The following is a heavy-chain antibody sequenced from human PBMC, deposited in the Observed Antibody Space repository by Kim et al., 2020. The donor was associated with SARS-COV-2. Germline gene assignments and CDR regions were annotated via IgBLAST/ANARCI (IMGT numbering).Heavy chain of an antibody. Sequence: GGSLRLSCAASGFTFSSYAMSWVRQAPGKGLEWVSAISGSGGSTYYADSVKGRFTISRDNSKNTLYLQVNSLRAEDTAVYYCAKAPYSSSWYFDYWGQGTLVTVSS. V-gene: IGHV3-23*01. CDR2: ISGSGGST. J-gene: IGHJ4*02. CDR3: AKAPYSSSWYFDY. D-gene: IGHD6-13*01. CDR1: GFTFSSYA.